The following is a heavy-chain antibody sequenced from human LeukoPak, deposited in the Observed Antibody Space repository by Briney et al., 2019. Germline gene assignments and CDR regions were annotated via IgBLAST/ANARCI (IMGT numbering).Heavy chain of an antibody. CDR1: GFTSSSYA. CDR3: AKAAAAPGFDF. Sequence: GGSLRLSCAASGFTSSSYALNWVRQAPGKGLEWVATVSGSGDRMYHADSVKGRFTISRDNSKNTIYLQMSSLKAEDAALYYCAKAAAAPGFDFWGQGTLVTVSS. J-gene: IGHJ4*02. D-gene: IGHD6-13*01. V-gene: IGHV3-23*01. CDR2: VSGSGDRM.